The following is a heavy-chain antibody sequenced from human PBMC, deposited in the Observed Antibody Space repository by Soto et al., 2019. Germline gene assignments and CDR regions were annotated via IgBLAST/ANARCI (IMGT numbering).Heavy chain of an antibody. V-gene: IGHV1-69*06. CDR1: GGTFSSYA. D-gene: IGHD3-3*01. CDR2: IIPIFGTA. J-gene: IGHJ6*02. CDR3: ARGYHYDFWSGYLSYYGMDV. Sequence: SVKVSFKASGGTFSSYAISCVRQAPGQGLEWMGGIIPIFGTANYAQKFQGRVTITADKSTSTAYMELSSLRSEDTAVYYCARGYHYDFWSGYLSYYGMDVWGQGTTVTVSS.